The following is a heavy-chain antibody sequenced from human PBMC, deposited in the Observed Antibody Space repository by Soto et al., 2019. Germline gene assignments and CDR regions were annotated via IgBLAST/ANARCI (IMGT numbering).Heavy chain of an antibody. D-gene: IGHD6-13*01. CDR3: ARASSWYYYYGMDV. V-gene: IGHV1-3*01. Sequence: QVQLVQSGAEAKKPGASVKVSCKASGYTFTSYAMHWVRQAPGQRLEWMGWINAGNGNTKYSQKFQGRVTITGDTSASTAYMELSSLRSEDTAVYYCARASSWYYYYGMDVWGQGTTVTVSS. J-gene: IGHJ6*02. CDR1: GYTFTSYA. CDR2: INAGNGNT.